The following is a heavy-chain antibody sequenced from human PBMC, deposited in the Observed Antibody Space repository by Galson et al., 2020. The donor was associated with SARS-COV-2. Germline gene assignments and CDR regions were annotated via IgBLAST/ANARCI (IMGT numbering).Heavy chain of an antibody. CDR3: AKQAWFEGLLSLIHD. D-gene: IGHD3-10*01. J-gene: IGHJ4*02. CDR2: ISGSGEST. V-gene: IGHV3-23*01. CDR1: GFTFSSYA. Sequence: GESLKISCAASGFTFSSYAMSWVRQAPGKGLEWVSTISGSGESTYYADSVKGRFTISRDNSKNTLYLQMNSLRADDTAVYSCAKQAWFEGLLSLIHDWGQGTLVTVS.